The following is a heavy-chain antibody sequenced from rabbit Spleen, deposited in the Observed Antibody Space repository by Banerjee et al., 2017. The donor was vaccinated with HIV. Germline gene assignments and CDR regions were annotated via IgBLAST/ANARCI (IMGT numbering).Heavy chain of an antibody. CDR3: ARDAAGREDFNL. Sequence: QSLEESGGDLVKPGASLTLTCKASGFTFSNYYWICWVRQAPGKGLEWIGCINTGDGITYYARWVNGRFTISRSTSLNTVTLQMTSLTAADTATYFCARDAAGREDFNLWGPGTLVTVS. CDR2: INTGDGIT. D-gene: IGHD4-2*01. CDR1: GFTFSNYYW. V-gene: IGHV1S43*01. J-gene: IGHJ4*01.